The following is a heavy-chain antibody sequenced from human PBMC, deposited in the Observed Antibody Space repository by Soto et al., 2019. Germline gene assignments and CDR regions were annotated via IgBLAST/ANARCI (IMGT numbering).Heavy chain of an antibody. V-gene: IGHV1-8*01. CDR3: ARARSIIGIMASYYMDV. J-gene: IGHJ6*03. Sequence: ASVKVSCKASGYIFTSYDINWVRQATGQGLEWMGWMNPNSGNTSYAQKFQGRVTMTRNTSITTAYMELSSLTSEDTAVYYCARARSIIGIMASYYMDVWGKGTTVTVSS. CDR2: MNPNSGNT. CDR1: GYIFTSYD. D-gene: IGHD1-20*01.